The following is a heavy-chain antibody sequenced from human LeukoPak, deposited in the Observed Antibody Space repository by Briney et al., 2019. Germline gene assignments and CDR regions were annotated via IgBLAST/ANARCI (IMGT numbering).Heavy chain of an antibody. D-gene: IGHD1-26*01. CDR1: GGSISSYS. J-gene: IGHJ4*02. CDR2: IYTSGST. Sequence: PSETLSLTCTVSGGSISSYSWSWIRQPAGKGLEGIGRIYTSGSTNYNPSLNSRVTISVDKSKNQFSLILSSVTAADTAVYYCAGDLGSYRHYFDPWGQGTLVTVSS. CDR3: AGDLGSYRHYFDP. V-gene: IGHV4-4*07.